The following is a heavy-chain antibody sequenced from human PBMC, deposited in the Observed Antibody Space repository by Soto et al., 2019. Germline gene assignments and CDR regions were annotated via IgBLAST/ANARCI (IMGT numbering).Heavy chain of an antibody. CDR3: ARSPGNYYGSGEAY. CDR2: ISTSNGNG. V-gene: IGHV1-18*01. CDR1: GYTFTSYG. Sequence: ASVKVSCKASGYTFTSYGINWVRQAPGQGLEWMGWISTSNGNGNYAQNLQGRVSMSTDTSTNTAYMELRSLRSDDTAVYYCARSPGNYYGSGEAYWGQGTLVTVSS. J-gene: IGHJ4*02. D-gene: IGHD3-10*01.